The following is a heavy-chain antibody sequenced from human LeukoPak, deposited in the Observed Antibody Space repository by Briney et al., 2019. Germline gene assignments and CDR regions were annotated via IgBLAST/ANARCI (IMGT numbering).Heavy chain of an antibody. D-gene: IGHD3-3*01. J-gene: IGHJ3*02. CDR3: AVAQILGEWLFPGYAFDI. CDR1: GFTFSTYA. CDR2: ISYDGSNK. V-gene: IGHV3-30*04. Sequence: GGSLRLSCAASGFTFSTYAMHWVRQAPGKGLEWVAVISYDGSNKYYADSVKGRFTISRDNSKNTLYLQMNSLRAEDTAVYYCAVAQILGEWLFPGYAFDIWGQGTMVTVSS.